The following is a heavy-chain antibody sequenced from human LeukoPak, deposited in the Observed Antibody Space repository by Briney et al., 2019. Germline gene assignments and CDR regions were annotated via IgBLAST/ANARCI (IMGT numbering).Heavy chain of an antibody. J-gene: IGHJ6*03. V-gene: IGHV1-24*01. CDR1: GYTLNELY. Sequence: ASVKVSSLVCGYTLNELYMHWGRQAPGTGLEWLGGFGPEDGETINAQKFQGRVTMTEDTSTYTASRELSSLRFEDTAVYYCATFRYCNGGSCPRSYYYYMDVWGQGTTVTVSS. CDR3: ATFRYCNGGSCPRSYYYYMDV. CDR2: FGPEDGET. D-gene: IGHD2-15*01.